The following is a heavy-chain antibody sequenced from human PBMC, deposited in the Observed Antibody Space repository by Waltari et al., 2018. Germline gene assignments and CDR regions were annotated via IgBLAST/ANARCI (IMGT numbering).Heavy chain of an antibody. CDR3: ARGRTLLRYFDWYTFHNWFDP. D-gene: IGHD3-9*01. J-gene: IGHJ5*02. Sequence: QVQLQQWGAGLLKPSETLSLTCAVHGRSFSGYYWRWIRQPPGKGPEWIGEINHSGTTNYNPSLKSQVTISVDTSKNQFSLKLSSVTAADTAVYYCARGRTLLRYFDWYTFHNWFDPWGQGTLVTVSS. CDR2: INHSGTT. CDR1: GRSFSGYY. V-gene: IGHV4-34*01.